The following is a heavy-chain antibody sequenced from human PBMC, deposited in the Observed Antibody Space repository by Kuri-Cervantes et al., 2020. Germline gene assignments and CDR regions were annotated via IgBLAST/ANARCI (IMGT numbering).Heavy chain of an antibody. CDR1: GYSFTSYW. D-gene: IGHD4-17*01. J-gene: IGHJ3*02. Sequence: GGSQRLSCKSSGYSFTSYWIGWVHQMPGKGLEWMGIIYPGDSDTRYSPSFQGQVTISADKSISTAYLQWSSLKASDTAMYYCARPGVDYGDYGGAFDIWGQGTMVTVSS. CDR2: IYPGDSDT. V-gene: IGHV5-51*07. CDR3: ARPGVDYGDYGGAFDI.